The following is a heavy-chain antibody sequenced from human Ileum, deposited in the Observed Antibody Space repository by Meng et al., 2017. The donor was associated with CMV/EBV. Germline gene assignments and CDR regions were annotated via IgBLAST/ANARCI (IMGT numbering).Heavy chain of an antibody. CDR3: VRGNWVSDF. V-gene: IGHV4-34*01. J-gene: IGHJ4*02. CDR2: INYRGSI. D-gene: IGHD7-27*01. Sequence: VQLQQWGAEVLKPSETLSLTHTVSADSFTGYHWPWIRQPPGKGPEWIGEINYRGSIHYNPSLESRVTISLDMSTNQLSLKLNSVTAADTAVYYCVRGNWVSDFWGQGTLVTVSS. CDR1: ADSFTGYH.